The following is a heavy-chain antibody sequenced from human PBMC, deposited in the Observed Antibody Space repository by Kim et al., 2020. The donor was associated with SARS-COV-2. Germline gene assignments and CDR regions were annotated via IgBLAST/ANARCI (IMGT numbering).Heavy chain of an antibody. CDR1: GFTFSSYA. Sequence: GGSLRLSCAASGFTFSSYAMHWVRQAPGKGLEWVAVISYDGSNKYYADSVKGRFTISRDNSKNTLYLQMNSLRAEDTAVYYCARGTGSVVVAATTFDYWGQGTLVTVSS. V-gene: IGHV3-30-3*01. CDR2: ISYDGSNK. D-gene: IGHD2-15*01. J-gene: IGHJ4*02. CDR3: ARGTGSVVVAATTFDY.